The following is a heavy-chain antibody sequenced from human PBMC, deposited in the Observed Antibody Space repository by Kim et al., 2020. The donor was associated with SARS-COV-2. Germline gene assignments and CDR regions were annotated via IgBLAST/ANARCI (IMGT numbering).Heavy chain of an antibody. CDR2: ISYDGNNK. D-gene: IGHD3-3*01. J-gene: IGHJ4*02. V-gene: IGHV3-30*04. Sequence: GGSLRLSCAASGFTFSTYAMHWVRQTPGKGLEWVAVISYDGNNKYYVDSVKGRFTISRDNSKNTLYLQMNSLRADDTAVYYCASGKNPETIFGVPDYWGQGTLVTVSS. CDR3: ASGKNPETIFGVPDY. CDR1: GFTFSTYA.